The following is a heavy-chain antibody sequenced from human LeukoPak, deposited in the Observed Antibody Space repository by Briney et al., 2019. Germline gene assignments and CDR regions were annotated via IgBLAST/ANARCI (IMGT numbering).Heavy chain of an antibody. CDR3: AKEGGLSVTPPSVFDY. V-gene: IGHV3-23*01. CDR2: ISGSGGST. CDR1: GFTFSSYA. D-gene: IGHD2-21*02. Sequence: GGSLRLSCAVSGFTFSSYAMSWVRQAPGKGLEWVSAISGSGGSTYYADSVKGRFTISRDNSKNTLYLQMNSLRAEDTAVYYCAKEGGLSVTPPSVFDYWGQGTLVTVSS. J-gene: IGHJ4*02.